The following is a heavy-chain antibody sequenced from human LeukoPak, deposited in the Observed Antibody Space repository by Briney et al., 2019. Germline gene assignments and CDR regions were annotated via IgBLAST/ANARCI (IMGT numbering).Heavy chain of an antibody. CDR1: GYTYAGYY. Sequence: ASVKVSSKGSGYTYAGYYMHWVRQAPGQGLEWMGWINPNSGGRNYAQKFQGRVTMTRDTSISTAYMELSSLRSDDSAVYYCARGVTGAYYYYYMDVWGKGTTVTVSS. CDR3: ARGVTGAYYYYYMDV. J-gene: IGHJ6*03. V-gene: IGHV1-2*02. CDR2: INPNSGGR. D-gene: IGHD1-14*01.